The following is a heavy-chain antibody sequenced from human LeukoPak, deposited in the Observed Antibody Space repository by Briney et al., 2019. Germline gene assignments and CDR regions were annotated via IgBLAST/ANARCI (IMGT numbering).Heavy chain of an antibody. J-gene: IGHJ4*02. CDR2: IYYSGST. Sequence: PSETLSLTCTVSGGSISSGGYYWSWIRQHPGKGLEWIGYIYYSGSTYYNPSLKSRVTISVGTSKNQFSLKLSSVTAADTAVYYCARETDRAIPDYWGQGTPVTVSS. CDR1: GGSISSGGYY. V-gene: IGHV4-31*03. CDR3: ARETDRAIPDY.